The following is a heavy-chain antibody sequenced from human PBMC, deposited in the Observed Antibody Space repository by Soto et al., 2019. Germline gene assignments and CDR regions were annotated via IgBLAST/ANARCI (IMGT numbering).Heavy chain of an antibody. J-gene: IGHJ6*01. D-gene: IGHD2-2*01. CDR2: IIPIPGTA. CDR3: TRPQGKSTSLESYYYRSYGMAV. Sequence: QVQLVQSGAEVKKPGSSVKVSCKASGGTFGSYAISWVRQAPGQGLEWMGGIIPIPGTANYAQKFQGRVAIPAEESTSTAYMGLSRLRCEERAVDYSTRPQGKSTSLESYYYRSYGMAVWRQGTAVTVSS. CDR1: GGTFGSYA. V-gene: IGHV1-69*01.